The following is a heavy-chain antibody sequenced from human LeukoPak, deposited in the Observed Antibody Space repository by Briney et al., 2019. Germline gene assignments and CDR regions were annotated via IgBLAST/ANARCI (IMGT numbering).Heavy chain of an antibody. J-gene: IGHJ6*03. V-gene: IGHV4-4*07. CDR3: ASAGYCSSTSCYLYYYMDV. Sequence: SETLSLTCTVSGGSISSYYWSWIRQPAGNGLEWIGRIYTSGSTNYNPSLKSRVTMSVDTSKNQFSLKLSSVTAADTAVYYCASAGYCSSTSCYLYYYMDVWGKGTTVTVSS. D-gene: IGHD2-2*01. CDR2: IYTSGST. CDR1: GGSISSYY.